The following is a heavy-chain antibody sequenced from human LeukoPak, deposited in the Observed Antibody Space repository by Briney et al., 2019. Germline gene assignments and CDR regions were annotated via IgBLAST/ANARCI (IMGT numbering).Heavy chain of an antibody. J-gene: IGHJ5*02. D-gene: IGHD6-13*01. CDR1: SGSISSQY. Sequence: SETLSLTCTVSSGSISSQYWSWIRQPPGKGLEWIGYIYYSGSTNYNPSLKSRVTISVDTSKNQFSLKLSSVTAADTAVYYCARDVSSNWFQWFDPWGQGTLVTVSS. CDR2: IYYSGST. CDR3: ARDVSSNWFQWFDP. V-gene: IGHV4-59*11.